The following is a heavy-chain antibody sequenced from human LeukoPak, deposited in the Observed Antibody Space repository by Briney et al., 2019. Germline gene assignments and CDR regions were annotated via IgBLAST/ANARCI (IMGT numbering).Heavy chain of an antibody. V-gene: IGHV3-7*03. CDR3: ARSSYSSSSSV. CDR1: GFTFSGLW. CDR2: INSDGSEG. J-gene: IGHJ3*01. D-gene: IGHD6-6*01. Sequence: GGSLRLSCAVSGFTFSGLWMSWSRQAPGKGLEWVASINSDGSEGYYADVVKGRFTISRDNAKNSLYLQINSLRAEDTAVYYCARSSYSSSSSVWGQGIMVTVSS.